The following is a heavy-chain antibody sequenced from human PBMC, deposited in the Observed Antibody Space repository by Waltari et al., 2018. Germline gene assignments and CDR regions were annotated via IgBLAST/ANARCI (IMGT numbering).Heavy chain of an antibody. CDR3: ARSQGGGAFDI. D-gene: IGHD1-26*01. Sequence: QVQLQQWGAGLLKPSETLSLTCAVYGGSFSGYYWSWIRQPTGKGREWIGEINHSGSTNYNPSLKSRVTISVDTSKNQFSLKLSSVTAADTAVYYCARSQGGGAFDIWGQGTMVTVSS. J-gene: IGHJ3*02. CDR1: GGSFSGYY. V-gene: IGHV4-34*01. CDR2: INHSGST.